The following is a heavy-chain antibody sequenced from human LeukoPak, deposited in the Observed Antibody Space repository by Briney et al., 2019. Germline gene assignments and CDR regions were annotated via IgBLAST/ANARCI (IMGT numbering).Heavy chain of an antibody. CDR2: ISWNSGNI. D-gene: IGHD2/OR15-2a*01. V-gene: IGHV3-9*01. J-gene: IGHJ6*03. CDR3: AKDAYGGATFFYYMDV. CDR1: GFTFDDYA. Sequence: PGRSLRLSCAGSGFTFDDYAMHWVRQTPGKGLEWVSGISWNSGNIAYADFVGGRFTISRDNAKNSLSLQMNSLSDEDTAVYYCAKDAYGGATFFYYMDVWGKGTTVTV.